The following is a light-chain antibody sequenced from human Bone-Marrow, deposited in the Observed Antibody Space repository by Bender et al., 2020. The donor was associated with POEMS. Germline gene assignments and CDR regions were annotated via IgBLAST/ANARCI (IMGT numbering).Light chain of an antibody. CDR2: DDS. CDR1: NIGSKI. J-gene: IGLJ2*01. V-gene: IGLV3-21*02. CDR3: QVWDSSGDRVV. Sequence: SYVLTQPPSVTVAPGQTARIACVGNNIGSKIVHWHQQKPGQAPVLVVYDDSDRPSGIPERFSGSNSGSPATLTINRVEAGDEAEYYCQVWDSSGDRVVFGGGTKVTVL.